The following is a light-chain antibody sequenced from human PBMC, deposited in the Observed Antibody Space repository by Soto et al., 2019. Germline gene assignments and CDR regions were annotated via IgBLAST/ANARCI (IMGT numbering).Light chain of an antibody. CDR3: QSYDSSLSGWV. CDR1: SSNIGAGYD. Sequence: QAVVTQPPSVSGAPGQRVTISCTGSSSNIGAGYDVHWYQQLPGTAPKLLIFGNNNRPSGVPDRFSGSKSGTSASLAITGLQAEAEADYYCQSYDSSLSGWVFGGGTKLTVL. CDR2: GNN. V-gene: IGLV1-40*01. J-gene: IGLJ3*02.